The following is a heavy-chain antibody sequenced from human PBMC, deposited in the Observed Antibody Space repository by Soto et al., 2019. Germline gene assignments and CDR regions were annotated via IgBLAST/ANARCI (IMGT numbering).Heavy chain of an antibody. CDR3: AKDPAPMVRGVESYYFDY. CDR1: GFTFSSYA. Sequence: GGSLRLSCAASGFTFSSYAMSWVRQAPGKGLEWVSAISGSGGSTYYADSVKGRFTISRDNSKNTLYLQMNSLRAEDTAVYYCAKDPAPMVRGVESYYFDYWGQGTLVTVSS. V-gene: IGHV3-23*01. CDR2: ISGSGGST. J-gene: IGHJ4*02. D-gene: IGHD3-10*01.